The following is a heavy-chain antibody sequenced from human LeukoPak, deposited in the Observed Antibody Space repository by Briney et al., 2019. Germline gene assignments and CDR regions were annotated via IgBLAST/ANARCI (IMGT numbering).Heavy chain of an antibody. Sequence: PGGSLRLSCAASGFTFSSHAIHWVRQAPGKGLEWVAVISYDGSNKYYADSVKGRFTISRDNSKNTLYLQMNSLRAEDTAVYYCARGGRDGYTPFHWGQGTLVTVSS. V-gene: IGHV3-30*04. J-gene: IGHJ4*02. CDR3: ARGGRDGYTPFH. CDR2: ISYDGSNK. CDR1: GFTFSSHA. D-gene: IGHD5-24*01.